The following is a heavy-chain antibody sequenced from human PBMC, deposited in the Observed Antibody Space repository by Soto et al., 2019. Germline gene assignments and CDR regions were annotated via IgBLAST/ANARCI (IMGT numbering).Heavy chain of an antibody. CDR2: IYHSGST. CDR3: ARPIGGRTYDAFDI. Sequence: LETLSLTCAVSGGSIGSSNWWSWVRQSPVKGLEWIGEIYHSGSTNYNPSLKSRVTISVDKSKNQLSLKLSSVTAADTAVYYCARPIGGRTYDAFDIWGQGTMVTVSS. D-gene: IGHD1-26*01. V-gene: IGHV4-4*02. J-gene: IGHJ3*02. CDR1: GGSIGSSNW.